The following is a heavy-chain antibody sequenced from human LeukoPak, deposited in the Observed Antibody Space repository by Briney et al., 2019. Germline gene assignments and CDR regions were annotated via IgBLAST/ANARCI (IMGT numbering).Heavy chain of an antibody. D-gene: IGHD6-19*01. CDR3: ARGGFQWLVPFDY. J-gene: IGHJ4*02. Sequence: SVKVSCKASGGTFSSYAISWVRQAPGQGLEWMGRIIPILGIANYAQKFQGRVTITADKSTSTAYMELSSRRSEDTAVYYCARGGFQWLVPFDYWGQGTLVTVSS. CDR2: IIPILGIA. V-gene: IGHV1-69*04. CDR1: GGTFSSYA.